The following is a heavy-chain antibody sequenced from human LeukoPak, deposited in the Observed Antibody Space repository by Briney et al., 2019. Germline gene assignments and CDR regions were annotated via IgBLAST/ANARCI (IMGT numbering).Heavy chain of an antibody. D-gene: IGHD4-17*01. CDR2: IRSPADGGAT. V-gene: IGHV3-49*04. Sequence: PGGSLRLSCTTSGFRFDNYGMTWVRQAPGKGLEGVAFIRSPADGGATHYAASVEGRFTISRDDSKNIAYLQMNSLKTEDTAVYYCTRDVTDYGDYIGWFDPWGRGTQVTVSS. J-gene: IGHJ5*02. CDR1: GFRFDNYG. CDR3: TRDVTDYGDYIGWFDP.